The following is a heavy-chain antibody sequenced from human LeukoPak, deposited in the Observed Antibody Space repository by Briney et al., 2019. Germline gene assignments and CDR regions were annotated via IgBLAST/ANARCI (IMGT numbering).Heavy chain of an antibody. V-gene: IGHV3-30*02. CDR2: IRYDGSNK. Sequence: GGSLRLFCAASGFTFSSYGMHWVRQAPGKGLEWVAFIRYDGSNKYYADSVKGRFTISRDNSKNTLYLQMNSLRAEDTAVYYCAKDQGDFWSGYYYFDYWGQGTLVTVSS. D-gene: IGHD3-3*01. CDR1: GFTFSSYG. CDR3: AKDQGDFWSGYYYFDY. J-gene: IGHJ4*02.